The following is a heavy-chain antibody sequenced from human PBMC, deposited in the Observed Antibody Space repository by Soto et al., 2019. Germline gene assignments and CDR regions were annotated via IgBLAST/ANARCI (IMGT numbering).Heavy chain of an antibody. CDR1: GYTFTSYW. D-gene: IGHD3-22*01. J-gene: IGHJ4*02. V-gene: IGHV5-51*01. Sequence: GESLKISCKGSGYTFTSYWIGWVRQMPGEGLEWMGVIYPSDSDIRYSPSFQGHVAISADKSISTAYLQWSSLKASDTAMYYCARWSSGSTAGDFDYWGQGTLVTVSS. CDR3: ARWSSGSTAGDFDY. CDR2: IYPSDSDI.